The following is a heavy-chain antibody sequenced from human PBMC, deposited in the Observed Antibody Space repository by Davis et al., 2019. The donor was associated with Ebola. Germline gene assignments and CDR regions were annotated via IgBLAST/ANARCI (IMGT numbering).Heavy chain of an antibody. CDR2: INAGNGDT. CDR3: ARTKPAGRYCSSTSCSQYYYGMDV. V-gene: IGHV1-3*01. D-gene: IGHD2-2*01. J-gene: IGHJ6*02. Sequence: ASVKVSCKASGYIFTSYAMHWVRQAPGQRLEWMGWINAGNGDTKYSQKFRGRVTMTRNTSISTAYMELSSLRSEDTAVYYCARTKPAGRYCSSTSCSQYYYGMDVWGQGTTVTVSS. CDR1: GYIFTSYA.